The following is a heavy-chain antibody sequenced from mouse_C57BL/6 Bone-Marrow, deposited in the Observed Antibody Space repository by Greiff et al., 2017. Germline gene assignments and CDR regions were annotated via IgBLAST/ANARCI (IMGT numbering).Heavy chain of an antibody. CDR2: IWSGGST. Sequence: QVQLQQSGPGLVQPSQSLSITCTVSGFSLTSYGVHWVRQSPGKGLEWLGVIWSGGSTDYNAAFISRRSISKDNSKSQVFFKMNSLQADDTAIYYCARRPSPFAYWGQGTLVTVSA. J-gene: IGHJ3*01. CDR3: ARRPSPFAY. CDR1: GFSLTSYG. V-gene: IGHV2-2*01.